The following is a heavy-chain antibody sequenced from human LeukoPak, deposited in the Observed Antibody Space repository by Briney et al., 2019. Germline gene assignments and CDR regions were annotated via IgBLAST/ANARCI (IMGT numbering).Heavy chain of an antibody. J-gene: IGHJ4*02. CDR1: GFTFSSYG. V-gene: IGHV3-30*18. Sequence: QTGVSLRLSCAASGFTFSSYGMHWVRQAPGKGLEWVAVISYDGSNKYYADSVKGRFTISRDNSKNTLYLQMNSLRAEDTAVYYCAKDKYSGSYGPLDYWGQGTLVTVST. CDR3: AKDKYSGSYGPLDY. CDR2: ISYDGSNK. D-gene: IGHD1-26*01.